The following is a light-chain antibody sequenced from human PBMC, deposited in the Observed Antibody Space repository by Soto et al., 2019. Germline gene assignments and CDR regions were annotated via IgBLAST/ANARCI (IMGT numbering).Light chain of an antibody. CDR2: DAS. CDR1: QGISSA. Sequence: AIQLTQSPSSLSASVGDRVTITCRASQGISSALAWYQQKPGKAPKLLIYDASSLESGVPSRFNGSGSGKDFTLTVSSLQPEDFATYYCQQFNSWLTFGGGTKVEIK. V-gene: IGKV1-13*02. CDR3: QQFNSWLT. J-gene: IGKJ4*01.